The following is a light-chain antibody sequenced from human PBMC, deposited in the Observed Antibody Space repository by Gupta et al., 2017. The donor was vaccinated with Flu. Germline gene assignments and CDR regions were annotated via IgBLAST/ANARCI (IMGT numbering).Light chain of an antibody. V-gene: IGLV1-44*01. CDR2: GNN. Sequence: VALSCSGSRSNIGSNSVNWYQQVPGTAPKLLIYGNNQRRSGVPDRFSGSKSGTSASLAISGLQSEDEADYYCAAWDDSLNGHYVFGTGTRVTVV. CDR3: AAWDDSLNGHYV. CDR1: RSNIGSNS. J-gene: IGLJ1*01.